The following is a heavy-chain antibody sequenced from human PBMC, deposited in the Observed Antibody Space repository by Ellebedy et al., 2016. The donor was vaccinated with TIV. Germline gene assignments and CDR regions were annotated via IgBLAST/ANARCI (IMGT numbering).Heavy chain of an antibody. Sequence: GESLKISXAASGFTFSSYAMSWVRQAPGKGLEWVSAISGSGGSTYYADSVKGRFTISRDNSKNTLYLQMNSLRAEDTAVYYCARVSSSSWYGLPQEGMDVWGQGTTVTVSS. CDR3: ARVSSSSWYGLPQEGMDV. V-gene: IGHV3-23*01. D-gene: IGHD6-13*01. CDR2: ISGSGGST. J-gene: IGHJ6*02. CDR1: GFTFSSYA.